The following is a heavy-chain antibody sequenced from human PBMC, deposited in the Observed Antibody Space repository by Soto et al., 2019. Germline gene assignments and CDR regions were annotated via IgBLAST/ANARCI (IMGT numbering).Heavy chain of an antibody. J-gene: IGHJ5*02. Sequence: GGSLRLSCAASGFIFENFGMSWVRQAPGKGLEWISSISGSGFKKYYADSVKGRFTISRDNSKSTVYLELTNLSAEDTAVYHCAKNQGVELVPLATVDWFDPWGQGSVVTVSS. D-gene: IGHD1-26*01. CDR2: ISGSGFKK. V-gene: IGHV3-23*01. CDR3: AKNQGVELVPLATVDWFDP. CDR1: GFIFENFG.